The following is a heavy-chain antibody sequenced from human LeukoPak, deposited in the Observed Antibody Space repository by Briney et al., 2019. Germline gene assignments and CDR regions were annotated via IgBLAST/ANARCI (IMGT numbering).Heavy chain of an antibody. CDR3: ARDRGKTKDIVVVPATDNWFDP. CDR1: GFTFSSYS. J-gene: IGHJ5*02. V-gene: IGHV3-48*02. CDR2: IRSSSSTI. D-gene: IGHD2-2*01. Sequence: GGSLRLSCAASGFTFSSYSMNWVRQAPGKGLEWVSYIRSSSSTIYYADSVKGRFTISRDNAKNSLYLQMNSLRDEDTAVYYCARDRGKTKDIVVVPATDNWFDPWGQGTLVTVSS.